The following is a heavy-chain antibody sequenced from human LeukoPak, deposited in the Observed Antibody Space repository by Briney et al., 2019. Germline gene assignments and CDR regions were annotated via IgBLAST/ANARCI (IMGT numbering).Heavy chain of an antibody. V-gene: IGHV4-34*01. CDR3: ARNPAAPWRSYNWFDP. D-gene: IGHD2-2*01. Sequence: PSETLSLTCAVYGGSFSGYYWSWIRQPPGKGLEWIGEINHSRSTNYNPSLKSRVTISVDTSKNQFSLKLSSVTAADTAVYYCARNPAAPWRSYNWFDPWGQGTLVTVSS. CDR2: INHSRST. J-gene: IGHJ5*02. CDR1: GGSFSGYY.